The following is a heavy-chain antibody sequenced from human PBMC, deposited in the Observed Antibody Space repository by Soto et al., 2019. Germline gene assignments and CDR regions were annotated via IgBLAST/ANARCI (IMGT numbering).Heavy chain of an antibody. V-gene: IGHV3-15*01. CDR2: IKRKTDGETT. Sequence: EVQLVESGGGLVKPGGSLRLSCAASGFTFSNVWMTWIRQAPGKGLEWVGRIKRKTDGETTDYGAPVKGRFTVSRDDSKNTLYLQMNSLNTEDTGLYYCATSEWNDAFDIWGHGTMVTVSS. J-gene: IGHJ3*02. D-gene: IGHD3-3*01. CDR1: GFTFSNVW. CDR3: ATSEWNDAFDI.